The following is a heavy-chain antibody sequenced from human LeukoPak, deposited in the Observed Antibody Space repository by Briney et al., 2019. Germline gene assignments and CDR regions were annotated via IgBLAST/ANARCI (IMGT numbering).Heavy chain of an antibody. J-gene: IGHJ4*02. D-gene: IGHD3-10*01. Sequence: GGSLRLSCAASGFTFSGFSMSWVRQSPTKGLEWVANIKQDGSERYYVDSVKGRFTISRDNAKNSLSLQMNNLRVEDTAVYYCARAGSHWHYIYWGQGTVVTVSS. V-gene: IGHV3-7*01. CDR3: ARAGSHWHYIY. CDR1: GFTFSGFS. CDR2: IKQDGSER.